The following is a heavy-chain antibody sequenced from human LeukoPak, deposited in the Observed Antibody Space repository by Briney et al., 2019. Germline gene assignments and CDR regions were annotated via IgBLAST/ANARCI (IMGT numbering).Heavy chain of an antibody. CDR3: ARAPHYCSGGSCYVYYFDY. V-gene: IGHV4-61*02. CDR2: IYTSGST. Sequence: PSETLSLTCTVSGGSISSGSYYWSWIRQPAGTGLEWLGRIYTSGSTNYDPSLKSRVTISVDTSKNQFSLKLSSVTAADTAVYYCARAPHYCSGGSCYVYYFDYWGQGTLVTVSS. CDR1: GGSISSGSYY. J-gene: IGHJ4*02. D-gene: IGHD2-15*01.